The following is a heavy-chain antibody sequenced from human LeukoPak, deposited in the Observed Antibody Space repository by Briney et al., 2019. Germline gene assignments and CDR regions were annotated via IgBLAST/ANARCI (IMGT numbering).Heavy chain of an antibody. Sequence: SETLSLTCTVSGGSIGSFYWSWIRQPPGKGLEWIGYIYYTGSTNYNPSLKSRVTISVDTSKNQFSLHLNSVTPEDTAVYYCARRLTQYDCFDPWGQGILVTVS. CDR1: GGSIGSFY. CDR2: IYYTGST. CDR3: ARRLTQYDCFDP. J-gene: IGHJ5*02. D-gene: IGHD2-2*01. V-gene: IGHV4-59*12.